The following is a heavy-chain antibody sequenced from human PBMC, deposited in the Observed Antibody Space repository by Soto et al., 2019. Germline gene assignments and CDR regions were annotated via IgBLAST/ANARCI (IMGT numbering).Heavy chain of an antibody. Sequence: PSETLSLTCAVFGGSISDDKWWSWVRQSPGKGLEWIGEIHHSGTINYNPSLKSRVTISVDTSKNQFSLNLSSVTAADSAVYYCAGQPTAGSFYDLGSYYYYYGMDVWGQGTTVTVSS. CDR1: GGSISDDKW. D-gene: IGHD3-16*01. CDR2: IHHSGTI. CDR3: AGQPTAGSFYDLGSYYYYYGMDV. J-gene: IGHJ6*02. V-gene: IGHV4-4*02.